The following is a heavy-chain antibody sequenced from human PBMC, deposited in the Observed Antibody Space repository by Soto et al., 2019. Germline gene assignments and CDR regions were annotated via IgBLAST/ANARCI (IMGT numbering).Heavy chain of an antibody. D-gene: IGHD2-21*01. V-gene: IGHV4-31*03. CDR2: IYYSGTT. Sequence: QVQLQESGPGLVKPSQTLSLTCTVSGESIMRDSYYWTWIRQHPGKGLEWIGYIYYSGTTAYNPSLKTRVAIATRPCKKRFFLDISFVIAADTAVYYCARGFDCEKFCAFESWGRETQVTVSS. J-gene: IGHJ4*02. CDR1: GESIMRDSYY. CDR3: ARGFDCEKFCAFES.